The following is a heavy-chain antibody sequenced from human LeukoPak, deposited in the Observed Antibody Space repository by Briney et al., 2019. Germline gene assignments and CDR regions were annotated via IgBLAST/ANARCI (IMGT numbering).Heavy chain of an antibody. CDR1: CYTFTSYG. V-gene: IGHV1-18*01. CDR3: ARDGYQPLDVTYFQH. J-gene: IGHJ1*01. Sequence: ASVKVSCKASCYTFTSYGITLVRQAPGQGLEWMGWISAYNGNTNYPQRLQGRVTMTTDTSTSTAYMELRSLRSDDTAVYYCARDGYQPLDVTYFQHWGQGTLVTVSS. D-gene: IGHD2-2*01. CDR2: ISAYNGNT.